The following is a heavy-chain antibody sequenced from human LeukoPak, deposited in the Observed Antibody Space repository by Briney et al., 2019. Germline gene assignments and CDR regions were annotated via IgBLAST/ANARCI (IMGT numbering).Heavy chain of an antibody. CDR2: IYHSGST. D-gene: IGHD6-13*01. Sequence: GSLRLSCAASGFTVSSNYMSWVRQDPGKGLEWIGSIYHSGSTFYNPSLKSRVTISVDTSKNQFSLKLSSVTAADTAVYYCARQRTQKQQLGAYYFDYWGQGTLVTVSS. J-gene: IGHJ4*02. CDR1: GFTVSSNY. CDR3: ARQRTQKQQLGAYYFDY. V-gene: IGHV4-38-2*01.